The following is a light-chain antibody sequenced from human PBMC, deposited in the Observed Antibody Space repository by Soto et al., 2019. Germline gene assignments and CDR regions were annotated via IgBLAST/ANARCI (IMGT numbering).Light chain of an antibody. CDR3: QQSYTPPRA. CDR2: AAS. J-gene: IGKJ1*01. V-gene: IGKV1-39*01. CDR1: QSNSSY. Sequence: DITIAQSAACRSAFVRDKVTVTWLASQSNSSYLNWYQQKPGKVPKLLIYAASSLQSGVPSRFSGSGSGTDFTLTISSLQPEDFATYYCQQSYTPPRAFGQRTNVDIK.